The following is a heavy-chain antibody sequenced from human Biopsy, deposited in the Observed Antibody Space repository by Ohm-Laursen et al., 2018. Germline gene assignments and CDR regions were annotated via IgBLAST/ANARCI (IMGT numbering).Heavy chain of an antibody. CDR2: FAPENGKT. CDR3: AGDINNWNVNY. D-gene: IGHD1-20*01. V-gene: IGHV1-24*01. CDR1: GYTLTDLS. J-gene: IGHJ4*02. Sequence: ASVKVSCKVSGYTLTDLSMHWVRQAPGKGLEWMGGFAPENGKTIYAQKFQGRVTMTEDTSTDTAYMELSNLRSEDTAVYYCAGDINNWNVNYWGQGTLVIGSS.